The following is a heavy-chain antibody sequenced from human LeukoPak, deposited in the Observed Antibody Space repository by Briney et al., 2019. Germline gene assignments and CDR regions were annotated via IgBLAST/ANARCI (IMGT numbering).Heavy chain of an antibody. CDR3: ARDYWGYSSGWYLNWFDP. J-gene: IGHJ5*02. D-gene: IGHD6-19*01. CDR2: IYTSGST. V-gene: IGHV4-4*07. CDR1: GGSISSYY. Sequence: PSETLSLXCTVSGGSISSYYWSWIRQPAGKGLEWIGRIYTSGSTNYNPSLKSRVTMSVDTSKNQFSLKLSFVTAADTAVYYCARDYWGYSSGWYLNWFDPWGQGTLVTVSS.